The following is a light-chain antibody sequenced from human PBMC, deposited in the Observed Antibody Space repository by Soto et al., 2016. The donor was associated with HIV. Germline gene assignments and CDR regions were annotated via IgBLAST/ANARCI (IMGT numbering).Light chain of an antibody. V-gene: IGKV1-9*01. CDR1: QGISSY. J-gene: IGKJ1*01. CDR2: AAS. Sequence: DIQLTQSPSFLSASMGDRVTITCRASQGISSYLAWYQQKPGKALKLLIYAASTVQSGIPSRFSGSGSETEFTLIISSLQPDDFATYYCQQYNSYPWTFGQGTKVEIK. CDR3: QQYNSYPWT.